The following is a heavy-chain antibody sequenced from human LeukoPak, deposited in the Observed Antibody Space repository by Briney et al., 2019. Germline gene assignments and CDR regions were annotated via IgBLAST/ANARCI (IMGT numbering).Heavy chain of an antibody. CDR3: ARDDAGYSYDPRGWFDP. V-gene: IGHV3-74*01. D-gene: IGHD5-18*01. CDR1: GFTFSSYW. CDR2: INSDGSST. Sequence: GGSLRLSCAASGFTFSSYWMHRVRQAPGKGLVWVSRINSDGSSTSYADSVKGRFTISRDNAKNTLYLQMNSLRAEDTAVYYCARDDAGYSYDPRGWFDPWGQGTLVTVSS. J-gene: IGHJ5*02.